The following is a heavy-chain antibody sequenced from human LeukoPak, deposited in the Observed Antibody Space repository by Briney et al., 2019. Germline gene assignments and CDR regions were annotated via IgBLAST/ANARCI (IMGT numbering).Heavy chain of an antibody. D-gene: IGHD2-2*01. CDR3: ARRLTQYDCFDP. CDR1: GDSVSSNSVT. Sequence: SQTLSLTCALSGDSVSSNSVTWNWIRQSPSRGLEWLGRTYYRSTWYNDYAVSVRGRITVNPDTSKNQFSLHLNSVTPEDAAVYYCARRLTQYDCFDPWGQGILVTVSS. V-gene: IGHV6-1*01. CDR2: TYYRSTWYN. J-gene: IGHJ5*02.